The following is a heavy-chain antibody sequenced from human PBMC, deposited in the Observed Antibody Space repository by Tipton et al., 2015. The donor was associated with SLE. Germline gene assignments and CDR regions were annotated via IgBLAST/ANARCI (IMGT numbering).Heavy chain of an antibody. D-gene: IGHD1-14*01. Sequence: TLSLTCTVSGGSISSYYWSWIRQPAGKGLEWIGRVYSSGNTNYNPSLKSRVTMSVDTSKNQFSLNLRSVTAADTAVYYCARDPNWYDYFDYWGQGMLVTVSS. CDR1: GGSISSYY. CDR2: VYSSGNT. CDR3: ARDPNWYDYFDY. V-gene: IGHV4-4*07. J-gene: IGHJ4*02.